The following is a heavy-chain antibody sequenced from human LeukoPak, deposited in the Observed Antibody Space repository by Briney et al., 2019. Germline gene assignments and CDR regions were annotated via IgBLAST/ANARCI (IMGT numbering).Heavy chain of an antibody. CDR3: ARAVDIVATPDY. J-gene: IGHJ4*02. D-gene: IGHD5-12*01. CDR1: GGSISSYY. CDR2: IYYSGST. V-gene: IGHV4-59*08. Sequence: SETLSLTCTVSGGSISSYYWSWIRQPPGKGLEWIGYIYYSGSTNCNPSLKSRVTISVDTSKNQFSLKLSSVTAADTAVYYCARAVDIVATPDYWGQGTLVTVSS.